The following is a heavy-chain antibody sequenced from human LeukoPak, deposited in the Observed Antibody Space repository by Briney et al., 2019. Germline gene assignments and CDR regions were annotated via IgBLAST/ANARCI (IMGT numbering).Heavy chain of an antibody. J-gene: IGHJ3*01. CDR1: GFTFSGFW. CDR3: ARSSYSSSSSV. D-gene: IGHD6-6*01. Sequence: GGSLTLSCAVSGFTFSGFWMSWTRQAPGKGLEWVASINSDGSEGYYADVVKGRFTISRDNAKNSLYLQINSLRAEDTAVYYCARSSYSSSSSVWGQGTMVTVSS. CDR2: INSDGSEG. V-gene: IGHV3-7*03.